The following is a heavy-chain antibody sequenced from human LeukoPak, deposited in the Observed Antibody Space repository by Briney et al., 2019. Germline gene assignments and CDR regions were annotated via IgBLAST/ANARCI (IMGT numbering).Heavy chain of an antibody. V-gene: IGHV4-4*02. D-gene: IGHD3-10*01. CDR1: GFIFSDYW. J-gene: IGHJ3*02. CDR2: IFYSGST. CDR3: AKSNGYGLVDI. Sequence: GSLRLSCEASGFIFSDYWMSWVRQPPGKGLEWIGNIFYSGSTYYSPSLKSRVTISLDTSRNQFSLKLNSVTAADTAVYYCAKSNGYGLVDIWGQGTMVTVSS.